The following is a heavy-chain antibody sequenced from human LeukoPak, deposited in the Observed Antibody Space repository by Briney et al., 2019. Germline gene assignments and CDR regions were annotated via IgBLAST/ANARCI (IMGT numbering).Heavy chain of an antibody. CDR3: ARSGQQLVLGYYYFGMDV. CDR2: ISAYKGNT. J-gene: IGHJ6*02. D-gene: IGHD6-13*01. CDR1: GYTFTSYG. Sequence: ASVKVSCKASGYTFTSYGISWVRQAPGQGLEWMGWISAYKGNTNYAQKLQGRVTMTTDTSTSTAYMELRSLRSDDTAVYYYARSGQQLVLGYYYFGMDVWAKGPRSPSP. V-gene: IGHV1-18*01.